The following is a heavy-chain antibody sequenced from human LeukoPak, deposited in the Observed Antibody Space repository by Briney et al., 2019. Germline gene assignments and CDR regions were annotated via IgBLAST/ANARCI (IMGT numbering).Heavy chain of an antibody. V-gene: IGHV4-39*01. Sequence: SETLSLTCTVSGGSISSSSDFWGWIRQPPGKGLEWIGSIYYSGRTYNNPSLKSRVTISVDTSKNQFSLKVSSVTAADTAVYYCVRQNLLVATSNPTFDYWGQGTLVTVSS. CDR2: IYYSGRT. CDR3: VRQNLLVATSNPTFDY. CDR1: GGSISSSSDF. D-gene: IGHD5-12*01. J-gene: IGHJ4*02.